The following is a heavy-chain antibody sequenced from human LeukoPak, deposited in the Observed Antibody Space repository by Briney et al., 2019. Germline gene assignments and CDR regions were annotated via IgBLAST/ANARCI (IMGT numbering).Heavy chain of an antibody. Sequence: SETLSLTCAVSGDSISSGGYSWSWIRQPPGKGLEWIGYIYYSGSTYYNPSLRSRVIISVDTSKNQFSLKLTSVTAADTAVYYCAREGSSSPFDYWGQGTLVTVSS. CDR2: IYYSGST. CDR3: AREGSSSPFDY. J-gene: IGHJ4*02. D-gene: IGHD6-6*01. CDR1: GDSISSGGYS. V-gene: IGHV4-30-4*07.